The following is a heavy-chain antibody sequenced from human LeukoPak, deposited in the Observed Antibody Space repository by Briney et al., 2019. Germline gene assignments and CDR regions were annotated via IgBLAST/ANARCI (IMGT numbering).Heavy chain of an antibody. V-gene: IGHV3-30*04. CDR2: ISYDRSNK. J-gene: IGHJ4*02. Sequence: GGSLRLSCAASGFTFSSYAMHWVRQAPGKGLEGVAVISYDRSNKYYADSVKGRFTISRDNSKNTLYLQMNSLRAEDTAVYYCARGRYSGYDLDYWGQGTLVTVSS. D-gene: IGHD5-12*01. CDR3: ARGRYSGYDLDY. CDR1: GFTFSSYA.